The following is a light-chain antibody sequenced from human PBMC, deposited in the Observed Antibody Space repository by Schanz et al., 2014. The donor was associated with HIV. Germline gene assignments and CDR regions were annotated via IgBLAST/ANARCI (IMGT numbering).Light chain of an antibody. CDR2: GAS. CDR1: ESISASY. CDR3: QQYGSSPAT. J-gene: IGKJ1*01. V-gene: IGKV3-20*01. Sequence: EVVLTQSPATLSLSPGERATLSCRASESISASYLAWYQQKPGQSPRLLIYGASNRATGIPDSFSGSGSGTDFTLTISRLEPEDFAVYYCQQYGSSPATFGQGTKVEIK.